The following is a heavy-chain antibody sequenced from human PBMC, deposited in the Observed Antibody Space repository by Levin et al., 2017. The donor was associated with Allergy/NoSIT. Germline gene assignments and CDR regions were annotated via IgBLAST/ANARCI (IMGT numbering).Heavy chain of an antibody. D-gene: IGHD3-22*01. CDR3: ARDPYDSSGYYYDASLHHPGGY. Sequence: ASVKVSCKASGYTFTSYGISWVRQAPGQGLEWMGWISAYNGNTNYAQKLQGRVTMTTDTSTSTAYMELRSLRSDDTAVYYCARDPYDSSGYYYDASLHHPGGYWGQGTLVTVSS. CDR2: ISAYNGNT. CDR1: GYTFTSYG. J-gene: IGHJ4*02. V-gene: IGHV1-18*01.